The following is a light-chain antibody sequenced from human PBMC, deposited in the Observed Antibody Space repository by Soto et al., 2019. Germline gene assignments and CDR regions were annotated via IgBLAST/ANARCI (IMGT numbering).Light chain of an antibody. CDR1: SSNIGAGYE. J-gene: IGLJ1*01. CDR3: QSYDSSLSGYV. Sequence: QSVLTQPPSVSEAPGQRVTISCTGSSSNIGAGYEAHWYQQVPGTAPKLLIYENNNRPSGVPDRFSGSKSGTSASLAITGLQAEYEAEYYCQSYDSSLSGYVCGTGTKVTVL. V-gene: IGLV1-40*01. CDR2: ENN.